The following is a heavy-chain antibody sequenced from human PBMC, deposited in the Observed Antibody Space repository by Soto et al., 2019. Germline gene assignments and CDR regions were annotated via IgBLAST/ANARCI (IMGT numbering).Heavy chain of an antibody. CDR3: AKDHLTTTVTTVGY. J-gene: IGHJ4*02. D-gene: IGHD4-17*01. Sequence: QVQLVESGGGVVQPGRSLRLSCAASGFTFSNYGMHWVRQAPGKGLEWVAVISYHGSDKYYADSVKGRFTISRDNSKNTLYLHMDSLRAEDTDVYYCAKDHLTTTVTTVGYWSQGTLVTVSS. V-gene: IGHV3-30*18. CDR1: GFTFSNYG. CDR2: ISYHGSDK.